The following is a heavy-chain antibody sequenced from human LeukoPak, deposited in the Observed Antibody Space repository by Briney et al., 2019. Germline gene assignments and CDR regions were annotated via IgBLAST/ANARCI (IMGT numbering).Heavy chain of an antibody. D-gene: IGHD2-2*01. Sequence: SETLSLTCAVYGGSFSGYYWSWLRQPPGKALEWIGEINHSGSTNYNPSLKSRVTISVDTSKNQFSLKLSSVTAADTAVYYCARLYCSSTSCYGGDDAFDIWGQGTMVTVSS. CDR3: ARLYCSSTSCYGGDDAFDI. CDR2: INHSGST. V-gene: IGHV4-34*01. CDR1: GGSFSGYY. J-gene: IGHJ3*02.